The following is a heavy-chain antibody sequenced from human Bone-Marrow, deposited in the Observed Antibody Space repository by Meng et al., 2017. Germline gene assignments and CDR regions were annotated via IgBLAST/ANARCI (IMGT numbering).Heavy chain of an antibody. CDR3: ATRPPSSDWYGVFDY. CDR1: GGSFSGYY. V-gene: IGHV3-7*01. J-gene: IGHJ4*02. D-gene: IGHD6-19*01. CDR2: IKQDGTEK. Sequence: ETLSLTCAVYGGSFSGYYLSWVRQAPGKGPEWVANIKQDGTEKNYVDSVKGRFTISRDNAKNSLYLQMNSLRAEDTAVYYCATRPPSSDWYGVFDYWGQGTLVTVSS.